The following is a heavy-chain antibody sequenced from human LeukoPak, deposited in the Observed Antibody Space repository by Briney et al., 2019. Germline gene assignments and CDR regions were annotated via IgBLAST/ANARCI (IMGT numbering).Heavy chain of an antibody. CDR1: GFTFSSYA. D-gene: IGHD3-9*01. CDR2: ISSSSSYI. Sequence: GGSLRLSCAASGFTFSSYAMHWVRQAPGKGLEWVSSISSSSSYIYYADSVKGRFTISRDNAKNSLYLQMNSLRAEDTAVYYCARGVANYDILTGYIDYWGQGTLVTVSS. J-gene: IGHJ4*02. V-gene: IGHV3-21*01. CDR3: ARGVANYDILTGYIDY.